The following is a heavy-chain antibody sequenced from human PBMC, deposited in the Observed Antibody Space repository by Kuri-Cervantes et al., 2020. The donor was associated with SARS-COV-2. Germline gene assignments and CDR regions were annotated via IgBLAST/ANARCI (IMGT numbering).Heavy chain of an antibody. J-gene: IGHJ4*02. D-gene: IGHD7-27*01. CDR3: ARDRLPITGDDGGLGVR. CDR1: GYTFTGYY. V-gene: IGHV1-2*02. Sequence: ASVKVSCKASGYTFTGYYMHWVRQAPGQGLEWMGWINPNSGGTNYAQKFQGRVTMTRDTSISTAYMELSRLRSDDTAVYYCARDRLPITGDDGGLGVRWGQGTLVTVSS. CDR2: INPNSGGT.